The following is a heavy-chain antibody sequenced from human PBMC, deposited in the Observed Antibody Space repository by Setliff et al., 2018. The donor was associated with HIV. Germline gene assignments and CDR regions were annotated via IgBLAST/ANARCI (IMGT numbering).Heavy chain of an antibody. V-gene: IGHV3-23*01. CDR2: VSGSGDNT. CDR1: GFTFSSYA. CDR3: ARDEATGGVDY. D-gene: IGHD3-16*01. Sequence: GGSLRLSCAASGFTFSSYAMNWVRQAPGKGLEWVSVVSGSGDNTFYADSVKGRFTTSRDNYKNTLYLQINRLRVEDTATYYCARDEATGGVDYWGQGTLVTVSS. J-gene: IGHJ4*02.